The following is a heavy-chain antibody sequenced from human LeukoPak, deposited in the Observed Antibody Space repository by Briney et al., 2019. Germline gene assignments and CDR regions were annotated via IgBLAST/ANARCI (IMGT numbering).Heavy chain of an antibody. CDR3: ARDDNWASDF. CDR1: GFTFSRYW. CDR2: IKQEGSEK. D-gene: IGHD1-1*01. V-gene: IGHV3-7*04. Sequence: GGSLRLSCAASGFTFSRYWMSWVRQAPGKGLEWVANIKQEGSEKYYVDSVKGRFTISRDNAKNSLYLQMNSLRAEDTAVYFCARDDNWASDFWGQGTLVTVSS. J-gene: IGHJ4*02.